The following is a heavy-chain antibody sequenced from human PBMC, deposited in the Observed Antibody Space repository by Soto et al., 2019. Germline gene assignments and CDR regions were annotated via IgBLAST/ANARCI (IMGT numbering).Heavy chain of an antibody. J-gene: IGHJ6*02. CDR1: GGSISSSSYY. CDR3: ARLRIAVAGTDYYYGMDV. CDR2: IYYSGST. Sequence: SETLSLTCTVSGGSISSSSYYWGWIRQPPGKGLEWIGSIYYSGSTYYNPSLKSRVTISVDTSKNQFSLKLSSVTAADTAVYYCARLRIAVAGTDYYYGMDVWGQGTTVTVSS. V-gene: IGHV4-39*01. D-gene: IGHD6-19*01.